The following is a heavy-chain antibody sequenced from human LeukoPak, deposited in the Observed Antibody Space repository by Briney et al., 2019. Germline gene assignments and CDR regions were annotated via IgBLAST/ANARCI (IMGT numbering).Heavy chain of an antibody. J-gene: IGHJ6*03. V-gene: IGHV4-61*02. D-gene: IGHD1-26*01. CDR1: GGSISSGSYY. CDR3: ARGRARSEYFYSYYMDV. CDR2: IYTSGST. Sequence: NTSQTLSLTCTVSGGSISSGSYYWSWIRQPAGKGLEWIGRIYTSGSTNYNPSLKSRVTISVDTSKNQFSLKLSSVTAADTAVYYCARGRARSEYFYSYYMDVWGKGTTVTVSS.